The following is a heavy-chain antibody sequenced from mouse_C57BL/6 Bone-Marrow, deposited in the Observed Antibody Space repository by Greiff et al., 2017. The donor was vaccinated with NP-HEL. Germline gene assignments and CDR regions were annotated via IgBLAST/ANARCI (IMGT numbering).Heavy chain of an antibody. CDR1: GYTFTSYW. V-gene: IGHV1-64*01. CDR2: IHPNSGST. CDR3: ARRGIYYDYDEFAY. J-gene: IGHJ3*01. Sequence: QVQLQQPGAELVKPGASVKLSCKASGYTFTSYWMHWVKQRPGQGLEWIGMIHPNSGSTNYNEKFKSKATLTVDKSSSTAYMQLSSLTSEDSAVYYCARRGIYYDYDEFAYWGRGTLVTVSA. D-gene: IGHD2-4*01.